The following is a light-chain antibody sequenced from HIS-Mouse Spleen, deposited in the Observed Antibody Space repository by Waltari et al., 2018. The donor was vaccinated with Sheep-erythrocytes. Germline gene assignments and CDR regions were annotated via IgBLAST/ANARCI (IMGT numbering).Light chain of an antibody. CDR1: NIGSKS. CDR3: QVWDSSSDHYV. Sequence: SYVLTQPPSVSVAPGQTARITCWGNNIGSKSVHWYQQKPGQAPVLVVYDDSDRPSGSPERFSGSNSGNTATLTISRVEAGDEADYYCQVWDSSSDHYVFGTGTKVTVL. CDR2: DDS. J-gene: IGLJ1*01. V-gene: IGLV3-21*02.